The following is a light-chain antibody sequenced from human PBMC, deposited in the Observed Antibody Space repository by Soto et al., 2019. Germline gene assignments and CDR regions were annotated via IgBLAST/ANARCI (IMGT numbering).Light chain of an antibody. CDR1: QGIRNY. CDR3: LQHNSYPFS. Sequence: DIQMTQSPSSLSASVGDRVTITCRASQGIRNYLGWYQHNPGKAPKRLIYGASILQSGVPSRFSGSESGTEFTLTISSLQPEYFATDYCLQHNSYPFSCGGGTKVEIK. CDR2: GAS. V-gene: IGKV1-17*01. J-gene: IGKJ4*01.